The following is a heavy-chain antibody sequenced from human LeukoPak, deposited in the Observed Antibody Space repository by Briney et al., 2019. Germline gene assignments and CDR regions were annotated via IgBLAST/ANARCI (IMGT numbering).Heavy chain of an antibody. CDR2: MNPNSGYT. CDR1: GYTFTTYD. CDR3: ARVAGSIDY. Sequence: GASVKVSCKASGYTFTTYDINWVRQATGQGLEWMGWMNPNSGYTGYAQKFQGRVTITRDTSISTAYMELSSLRSEDTAVCYCARVAGSIDYWGQGTLVTVSS. J-gene: IGHJ4*02. D-gene: IGHD6-19*01. V-gene: IGHV1-8*03.